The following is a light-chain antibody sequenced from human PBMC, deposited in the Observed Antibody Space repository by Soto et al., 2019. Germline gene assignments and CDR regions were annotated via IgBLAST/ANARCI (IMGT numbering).Light chain of an antibody. CDR3: SSYTGSDNLV. Sequence: QSALTQPPSASGSPGQSVTISCTGTSSDVGAYNYVSWYQQHPGKAPKLMIYDVTTRPSGVPDRFSGSKSGNTASLTVSGLQAEDEADYFCSSYTGSDNLVXGGGTKLTVL. V-gene: IGLV2-8*01. CDR2: DVT. J-gene: IGLJ2*01. CDR1: SSDVGAYNY.